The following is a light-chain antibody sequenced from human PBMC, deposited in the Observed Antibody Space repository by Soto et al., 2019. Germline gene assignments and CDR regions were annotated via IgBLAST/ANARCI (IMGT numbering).Light chain of an antibody. V-gene: IGKV2-28*01. CDR1: QSLLHRNGYNY. Sequence: EIVMTQSPLSLPVTPGEPASISCRSSQSLLHRNGYNYLDWYLQKPGQSPQLLIYLGSNRASGVTERFSGSASGTDFTLXISRVXAEDVGVYYCMQALHAFTFGGGTKVEIK. CDR2: LGS. CDR3: MQALHAFT. J-gene: IGKJ4*01.